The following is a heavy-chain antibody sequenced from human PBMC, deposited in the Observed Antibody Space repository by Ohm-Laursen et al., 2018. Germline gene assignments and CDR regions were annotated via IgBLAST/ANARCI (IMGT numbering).Heavy chain of an antibody. D-gene: IGHD2-2*02. CDR3: AREIPLGYCSSTSCYTNYYYGMDV. CDR2: INPNSGGT. CDR1: GYTFTGYY. Sequence: SVKVSCKASGYTFTGYYMHWVRQAPGQGLEWMGWINPNSGGTNYAQKFQGRVTMTRDTSISTAYMELSRLRSDDTVVYYWAREIPLGYCSSTSCYTNYYYGMDVWGQGTTVTVSS. V-gene: IGHV1-2*02. J-gene: IGHJ6*02.